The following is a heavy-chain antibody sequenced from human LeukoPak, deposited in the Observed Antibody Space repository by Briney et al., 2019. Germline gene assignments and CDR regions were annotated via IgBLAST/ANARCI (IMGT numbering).Heavy chain of an antibody. Sequence: SETLSLTCTVSGGSISSGGYYWSWIRQHPGKGLERIGYIYYSGSTYYNPSLKSRVTISVDTSKNQFSLKLSSVTAADTAVYYCARTVTTVGVSYYYYGMDVWGQGTTVTVSS. J-gene: IGHJ6*02. CDR3: ARTVTTVGVSYYYYGMDV. V-gene: IGHV4-31*03. D-gene: IGHD4-23*01. CDR1: GGSISSGGYY. CDR2: IYYSGST.